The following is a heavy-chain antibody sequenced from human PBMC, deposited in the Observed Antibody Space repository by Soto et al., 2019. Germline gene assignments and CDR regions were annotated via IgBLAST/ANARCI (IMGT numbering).Heavy chain of an antibody. V-gene: IGHV4-61*01. D-gene: IGHD3-10*01. Sequence: VQLQESGPGLAKSSETLSLTCTVSGGYVSSGSYYWTWIRQPPGKGLEWIGYVDSSGRTNYNPSLKSRVTISVDTSKNQFSLHLYSVTAADTAVYFCAREAFRDAYGYWGQGTLVSVSS. CDR2: VDSSGRT. J-gene: IGHJ4*02. CDR1: GGYVSSGSYY. CDR3: AREAFRDAYGY.